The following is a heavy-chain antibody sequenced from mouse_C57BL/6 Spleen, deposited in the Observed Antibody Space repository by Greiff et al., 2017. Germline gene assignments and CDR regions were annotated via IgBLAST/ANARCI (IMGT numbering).Heavy chain of an antibody. J-gene: IGHJ4*01. CDR3: AIWSYYGSSYYAMDY. CDR2: IYPGSGST. CDR1: GYTFTSYW. V-gene: IGHV1-55*01. D-gene: IGHD1-1*01. Sequence: QVQLQQPGAELVKPGASVKMSCKASGYTFTSYWITWVKQRPGQGLEWIGDIYPGSGSTNYNEKFKSKATLTVDTSSSTAYMQLSSLTSEDSAVYYCAIWSYYGSSYYAMDYWGQGTSVTVSS.